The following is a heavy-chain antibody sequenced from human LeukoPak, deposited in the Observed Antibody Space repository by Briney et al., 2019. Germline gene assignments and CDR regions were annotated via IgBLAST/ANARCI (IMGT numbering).Heavy chain of an antibody. CDR2: TRNKANSYTT. J-gene: IGHJ4*02. CDR1: GFTFSDHY. Sequence: GGSLRLSCAASGFTFSDHYMDWARQAPGKGLEWVGRTRNKANSYTTEYAASVKGRFTISRDDSKNSLYLQMNSLKTEDTAVYYCARDLGGSYYGGYYFDYWGQGTLVTVSS. CDR3: ARDLGGSYYGGYYFDY. D-gene: IGHD1-26*01. V-gene: IGHV3-72*01.